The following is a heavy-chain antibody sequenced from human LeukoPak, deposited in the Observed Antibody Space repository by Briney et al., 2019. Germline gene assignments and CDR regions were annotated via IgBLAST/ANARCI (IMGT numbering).Heavy chain of an antibody. CDR3: ARAPSWELLPKFDH. Sequence: SETLSLTCTVSGGSISSGGYYWSWIRQHPGKGLEWIGYIYYSGSTYYNPSLKSRVTISVDTSKNQFSLKLSSVTAADTAVYYCARAPSWELLPKFDHWGQGTLVTVSS. J-gene: IGHJ4*02. CDR2: IYYSGST. CDR1: GGSISSGGYY. D-gene: IGHD1-26*01. V-gene: IGHV4-31*03.